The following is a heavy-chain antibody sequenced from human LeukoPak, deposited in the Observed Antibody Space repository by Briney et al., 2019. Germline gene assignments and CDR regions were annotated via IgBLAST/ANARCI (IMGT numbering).Heavy chain of an antibody. Sequence: GGSLRLSCAASGFTFSNYNMNWVRQAPGKGLEWVSYISISTSSIYYADSVKGRFTISRDNAKNSLYLQMNSLRAEDTAVYYCASRKQWDMIDYWGQGTLVTVSS. CDR3: ASRKQWDMIDY. CDR1: GFTFSNYN. CDR2: ISISTSSI. D-gene: IGHD2-15*01. V-gene: IGHV3-48*01. J-gene: IGHJ4*02.